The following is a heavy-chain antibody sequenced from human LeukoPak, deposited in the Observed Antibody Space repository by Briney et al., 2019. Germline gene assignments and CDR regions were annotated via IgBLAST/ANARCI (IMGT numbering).Heavy chain of an antibody. CDR2: IYYSGST. D-gene: IGHD5-12*01. V-gene: IGHV4-59*01. CDR1: GGSISSYY. Sequence: SETLSLTCTVSGGSISSYYWSWIRQPPGKGLEWIGYIYYSGSTNYNPSLKSRVTISVDTSKNQFSLKLSSVTAADTAVYYCARGGLETRGSFDIWGQGTMVTVSS. CDR3: ARGGLETRGSFDI. J-gene: IGHJ3*02.